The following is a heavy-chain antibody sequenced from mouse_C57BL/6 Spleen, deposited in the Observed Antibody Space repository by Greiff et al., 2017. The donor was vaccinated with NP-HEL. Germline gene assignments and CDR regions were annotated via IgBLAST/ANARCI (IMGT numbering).Heavy chain of an antibody. V-gene: IGHV1-82*01. CDR3: GRSSEGYYDWCFDV. CDR1: GYAFSSSW. J-gene: IGHJ1*03. Sequence: QVQLQQSGPELVKPGASVKISCKASGYAFSSSWMNWVKQRPGKGLEWIGRIYPGDGDTNYNGKFKGKATLTADKSSSTAYMQLSSLTSEDSAVYFWGRSSEGYYDWCFDVWGTGTTVTVSS. D-gene: IGHD2-3*01. CDR2: IYPGDGDT.